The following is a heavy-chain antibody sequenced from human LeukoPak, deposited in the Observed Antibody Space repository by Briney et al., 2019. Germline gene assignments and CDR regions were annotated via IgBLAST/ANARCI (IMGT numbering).Heavy chain of an antibody. CDR3: ARLTYGYCSGGSCSFFDY. V-gene: IGHV4-59*01. Sequence: SETLSLTCTVSGGSISSYYRSWIRQPPGKGLEWIGYIYYSGSTNYNPSLKSRVTISVDTSKNQFSLKLSSVTAADTAVYYCARLTYGYCSGGSCSFFDYWGQGTLVTVSS. J-gene: IGHJ4*02. D-gene: IGHD2-15*01. CDR1: GGSISSYY. CDR2: IYYSGST.